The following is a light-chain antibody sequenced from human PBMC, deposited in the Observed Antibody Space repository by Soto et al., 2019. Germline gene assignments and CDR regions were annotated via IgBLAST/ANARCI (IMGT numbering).Light chain of an antibody. CDR3: QQYYSTPRT. Sequence: DIVMTQSPDSLAVSLGERATINCKSSQSVFYSSNNKNYLAWYQQKPGQPPKLLIYWASTRESGVPDRFSGSGSGTYFTLTIGSLQAEHVSVFYCQQYYSTPRTFGQGTKVQIK. CDR2: WAS. V-gene: IGKV4-1*01. CDR1: QSVFYSSNNKNY. J-gene: IGKJ1*01.